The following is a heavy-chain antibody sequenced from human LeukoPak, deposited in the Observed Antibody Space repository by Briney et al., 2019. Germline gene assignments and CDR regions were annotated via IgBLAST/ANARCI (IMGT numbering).Heavy chain of an antibody. Sequence: SETLSLTCTVYGATFSDYYWAWIRQSPGKGLEWIGEVNYSGNTKFHPSLKSRVSISVDTSQNQYSPKLSSVTTADTALYFCARWVATIEHSFDIWGQGTMVTV. D-gene: IGHD5-12*01. V-gene: IGHV4-34*01. J-gene: IGHJ3*02. CDR1: GATFSDYY. CDR3: ARWVATIEHSFDI. CDR2: VNYSGNT.